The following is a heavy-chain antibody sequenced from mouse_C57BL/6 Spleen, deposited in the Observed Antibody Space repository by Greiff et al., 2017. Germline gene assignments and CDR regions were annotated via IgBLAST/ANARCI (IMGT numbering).Heavy chain of an antibody. D-gene: IGHD2-4*01. CDR2: IYPGDGDT. CDR1: GYAFSSYW. CDR3: ATGPPYDSDVGGHAMAY. J-gene: IGHJ4*01. V-gene: IGHV1-80*01. Sequence: QVHVKQSGAELVKPGASVKISCKASGYAFSSYWMNWVKQRPGKGLEWIGQIYPGDGDTNYHGKFKGKATLTADKSSSKAYMQLSSLTSEDSAVYICATGPPYDSDVGGHAMAYGGQGTSVTVSS.